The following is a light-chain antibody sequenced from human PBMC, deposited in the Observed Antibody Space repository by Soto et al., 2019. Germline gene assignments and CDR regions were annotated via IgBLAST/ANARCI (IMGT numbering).Light chain of an antibody. CDR3: NSYTTSSTYV. V-gene: IGLV2-14*01. CDR2: DVS. Sequence: QSVLTQPASVSGSPGQPITISCTGTSSDVGGYNYVSWYQQHPCKAPKVMIYDVSNRPSGFSNRFSGSKSGNTASLTISGLQAEDEADYYCNSYTTSSTYVFGTGTKVTVL. J-gene: IGLJ1*01. CDR1: SSDVGGYNY.